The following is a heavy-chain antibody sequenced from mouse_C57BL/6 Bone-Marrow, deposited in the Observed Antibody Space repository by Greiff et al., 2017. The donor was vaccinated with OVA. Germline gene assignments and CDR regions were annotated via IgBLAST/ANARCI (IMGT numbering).Heavy chain of an antibody. D-gene: IGHD2-2*01. CDR2: IWTGGGT. Sequence: QVQLQQSGPGLVAPSQSLSITCTVSGFSLTSYAISWVRQPPGKGLEWLGVIWTGGGTNYNSALKSRLSISKDNSKSQVFLKMNSLQTDDTARYYCARRSSRGYDGYYFDYWGQGTTLTVSS. J-gene: IGHJ2*01. V-gene: IGHV2-9-1*01. CDR3: ARRSSRGYDGYYFDY. CDR1: GFSLTSYA.